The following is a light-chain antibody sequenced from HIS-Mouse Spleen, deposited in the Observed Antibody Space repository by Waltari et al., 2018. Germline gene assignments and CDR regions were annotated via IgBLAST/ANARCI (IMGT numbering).Light chain of an antibody. CDR3: YSTDSSGNHRV. J-gene: IGLJ2*01. Sequence: SYELTQPPSVSVSPGQTARITCSGDAFPNKYDYWYQQKSGQAPVLVSYEDSKRPAGIPWRFAGSSSGTIGTLSISGAQVEDEADYYCYSTDSSGNHRVFGGGTKLTVL. CDR1: AFPNKY. CDR2: EDS. V-gene: IGLV3-10*01.